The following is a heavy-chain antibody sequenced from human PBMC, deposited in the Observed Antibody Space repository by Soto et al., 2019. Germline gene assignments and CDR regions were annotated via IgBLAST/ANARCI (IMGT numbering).Heavy chain of an antibody. D-gene: IGHD2-15*01. V-gene: IGHV1-69*13. CDR3: ASRYSRVVVVAATPLDY. J-gene: IGHJ4*02. CDR1: GGTFSSYA. CDR2: IIPIFGTA. Sequence: SVKVSCKASGGTFSSYAISWVRQAPGQGLEWMGGIIPIFGTANYAQKFQGRVTITADESTSTAYMELSSLRSEDTAVYYCASRYSRVVVVAATPLDYWGQGTLVTVSS.